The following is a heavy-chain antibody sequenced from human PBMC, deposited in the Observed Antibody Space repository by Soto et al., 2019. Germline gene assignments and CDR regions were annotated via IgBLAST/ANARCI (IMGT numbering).Heavy chain of an antibody. J-gene: IGHJ6*02. CDR3: AQCLLGVTYYYGMAV. D-gene: IGHD2-21*02. CDR1: GGTFSSYA. V-gene: IGHV1-69*12. CDR2: IIPIFATA. Sequence: QVQLVQSGAEVKKPGSSVKVSCKASGGTFSSYAINWVRQAPGQGLEWMGGIIPIFATADYAQKFQGRVTTTADESKSTAYMELSSLRCEDTAVYYCAQCLLGVTYYYGMAVWGRGTTVTVSS.